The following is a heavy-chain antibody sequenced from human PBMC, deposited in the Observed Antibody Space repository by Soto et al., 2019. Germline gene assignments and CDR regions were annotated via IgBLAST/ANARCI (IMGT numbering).Heavy chain of an antibody. CDR1: GGSISTNW. D-gene: IGHD6-19*01. Sequence: QVQLQESGPGLMKPSGTLSLTCAVSGGSISTNWWSWVRQPSGKGLEWIGEIYHSGATNYNPSLKNRVTMSVDKSQNPLSLKLNSVTAADTAVYYCARHIAVSGTRGFDFWGHGTLVTVSS. J-gene: IGHJ4*01. V-gene: IGHV4-4*02. CDR3: ARHIAVSGTRGFDF. CDR2: IYHSGAT.